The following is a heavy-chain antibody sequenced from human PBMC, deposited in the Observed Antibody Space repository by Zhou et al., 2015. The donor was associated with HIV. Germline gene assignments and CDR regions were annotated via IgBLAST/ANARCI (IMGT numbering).Heavy chain of an antibody. J-gene: IGHJ6*02. CDR2: LDPEDGKI. D-gene: IGHD3-3*01. CDR3: ATGPYYDFSTGYSPVRGLAV. Sequence: QVQVVQSGAEVKKPGASVKVSCKISGKNLDELSTHWVRQAPGKGLEWMGGLDPEDGKIIHAQKFQGRVTMTEDTSSDTAYMQLSSLRPDDTAMYYCATGPYYDFSTGYSPVRGLAVWGQGTAVTVSS. CDR1: GKNLDELS. V-gene: IGHV1-24*01.